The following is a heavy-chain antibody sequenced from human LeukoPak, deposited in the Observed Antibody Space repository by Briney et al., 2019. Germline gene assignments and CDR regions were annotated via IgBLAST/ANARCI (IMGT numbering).Heavy chain of an antibody. D-gene: IGHD5-18*01. J-gene: IGHJ4*02. CDR3: ARDLCQYSYGKVNHRWDY. CDR2: ISAYNGNT. CDR1: GYTFTSYG. Sequence: ASVKVSCKASGYTFTSYGISWVRQAPGQGLEWMGWISAYNGNTNYAQKLQGRVAMPTDTSTTTAYMELRSLRSDDTAVYYWARDLCQYSYGKVNHRWDYWGQGTLVTVSS. V-gene: IGHV1-18*01.